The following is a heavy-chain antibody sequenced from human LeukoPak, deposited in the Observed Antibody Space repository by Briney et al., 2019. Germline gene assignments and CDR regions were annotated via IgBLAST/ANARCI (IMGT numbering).Heavy chain of an antibody. J-gene: IGHJ6*03. D-gene: IGHD3-9*01. CDR1: GYTFTSYY. Sequence: ASVKVSCKASGYTFTSYYMHWVRQAPGQGLEWMGIINPSGGSTSYAQKFQGRVTMTRDMSTSTVYMELSSLRSEDTAVYYCAREGPRGGYFDWLLPTAPSYYYMDVWGKGTTVTVSS. V-gene: IGHV1-46*01. CDR2: INPSGGST. CDR3: AREGPRGGYFDWLLPTAPSYYYMDV.